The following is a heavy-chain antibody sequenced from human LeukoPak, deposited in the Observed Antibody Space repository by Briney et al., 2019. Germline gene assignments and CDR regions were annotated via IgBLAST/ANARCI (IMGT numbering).Heavy chain of an antibody. Sequence: GGSLRLSCAASGFTFDDYAMHWVRQAPGKGLEWVSGISYNSGSIRYADSVKGRFTISRDNAKNSLYLQMNSLRAEDTALYYCAKASSYDFWSGYYGNDYWGQGTLVTVSS. D-gene: IGHD3-3*01. CDR2: ISYNSGSI. J-gene: IGHJ4*02. CDR3: AKASSYDFWSGYYGNDY. V-gene: IGHV3-9*01. CDR1: GFTFDDYA.